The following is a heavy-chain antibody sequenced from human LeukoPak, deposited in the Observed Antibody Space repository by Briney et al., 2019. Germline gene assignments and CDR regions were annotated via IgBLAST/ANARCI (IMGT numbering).Heavy chain of an antibody. CDR1: GGTFSSCT. CDR3: AREVVRYRNAFDI. Sequence: SVKVSCKASGGTFSSCTISWVRQAPGQGLEWMGRIIPILGIANYAQKFQGRVTITADKSTSTAYMELSSLRSEDTAVYYCAREVVRYRNAFDIWGQGTMVTVSS. D-gene: IGHD2-2*01. CDR2: IIPILGIA. V-gene: IGHV1-69*04. J-gene: IGHJ3*02.